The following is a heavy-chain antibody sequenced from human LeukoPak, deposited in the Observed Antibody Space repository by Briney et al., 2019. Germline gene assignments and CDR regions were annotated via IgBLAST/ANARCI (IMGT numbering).Heavy chain of an antibody. Sequence: KPGGSLRLSCAASGFTFSDYYMSWIRQAPGKGLEWVSYISSSGSTIYYADSVKGRFTISRDNAKNSLYLQMNSLRAEDTAVYYCARDLGIAAPPANGGWGQGTLVTVSS. CDR3: ARDLGIAAPPANGG. CDR1: GFTFSDYY. J-gene: IGHJ4*02. V-gene: IGHV3-11*01. CDR2: ISSSGSTI. D-gene: IGHD6-13*01.